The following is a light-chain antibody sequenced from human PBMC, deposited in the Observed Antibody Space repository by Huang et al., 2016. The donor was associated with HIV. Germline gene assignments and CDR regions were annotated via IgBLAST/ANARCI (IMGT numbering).Light chain of an antibody. CDR2: SES. CDR3: QQGYSTLT. Sequence: DIQMTQSPSSLSASVGDRVTITCRASQSISSDLKWYQQKPGKAPNLLTYSESSVQSGVPPWYSGSGSGTDFTLTISSLQPEDFANYYCQQGYSTLTFGGGTKVEIK. CDR1: QSISSD. J-gene: IGKJ4*01. V-gene: IGKV1-39*01.